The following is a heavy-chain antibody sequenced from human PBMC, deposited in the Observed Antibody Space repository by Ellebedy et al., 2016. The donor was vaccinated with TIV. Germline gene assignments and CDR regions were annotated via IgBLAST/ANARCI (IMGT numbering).Heavy chain of an antibody. J-gene: IGHJ3*02. Sequence: SETLSLTCAVYGGSFSAYYWTWIRQSPGKGLEWLGEIPYSGGSKYNPSLESRITISIDTSKREFYLKLKSVTAADTALYYCASYRSSKGLEIWGQGTMVTVSS. CDR1: GGSFSAYY. D-gene: IGHD6-13*01. V-gene: IGHV4-34*10. CDR3: ASYRSSKGLEI. CDR2: IPYSGGS.